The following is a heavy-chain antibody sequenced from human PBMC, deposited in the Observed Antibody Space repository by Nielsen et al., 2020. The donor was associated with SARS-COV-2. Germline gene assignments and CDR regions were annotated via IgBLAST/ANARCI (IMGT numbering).Heavy chain of an antibody. CDR3: AKDKQWLVIDY. V-gene: IGHV3-9*01. CDR2: ISWNSGSI. D-gene: IGHD6-19*01. J-gene: IGHJ4*02. CDR1: GFTFDDYA. Sequence: SLKISCAASGFTFDDYAMHWVRQAPGKGLEWVSGISWNSGSIGYADSVKGRFTISRDNAKNSLYLQMNSLRAEDTAVYYCAKDKQWLVIDYWGQGTLVTVSS.